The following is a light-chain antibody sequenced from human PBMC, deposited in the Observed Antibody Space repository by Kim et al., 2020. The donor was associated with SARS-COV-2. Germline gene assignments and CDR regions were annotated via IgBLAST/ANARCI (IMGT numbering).Light chain of an antibody. Sequence: SSELTQDPAVSVALGQTVRITCQGDSLRSYYASWYQQKPGQAPVLVIYGKNNRPSGIPDRFSGSSSGNTASLTITGAQAEDEADYYCNSRDSSGNQTIWVFGGGTKLTV. CDR2: GKN. CDR1: SLRSYY. J-gene: IGLJ3*02. V-gene: IGLV3-19*01. CDR3: NSRDSSGNQTIWV.